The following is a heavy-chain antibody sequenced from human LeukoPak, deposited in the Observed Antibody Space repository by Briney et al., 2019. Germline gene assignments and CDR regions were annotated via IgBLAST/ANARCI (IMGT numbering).Heavy chain of an antibody. Sequence: SETLSLTCIVSGYSIISDYFWGWVRQPPGKGPEWIGSIFHSGDVYYNPSLKSRVTISVDTSKNQFSLKLSSVTAADTAVYYCARERDIVVVPAAFGYWGQGTLVTVSS. CDR1: GYSIISDYF. J-gene: IGHJ4*02. D-gene: IGHD2-2*01. V-gene: IGHV4-38-2*02. CDR3: ARERDIVVVPAAFGY. CDR2: IFHSGDV.